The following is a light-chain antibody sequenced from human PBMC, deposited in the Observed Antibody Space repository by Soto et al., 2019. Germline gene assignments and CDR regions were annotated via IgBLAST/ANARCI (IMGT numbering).Light chain of an antibody. J-gene: IGKJ3*01. V-gene: IGKV1-39*01. CDR1: QTVSTN. Sequence: DIQMTQSPSSLSASVGDRVTITCRASQTVSTNLNWYQRKPGKAPSLLTYASSTLQSGVPSRFSGSGSGTDFTLTISSLQPEDFATYYCQQDNMTPFTFGPGTKVDIK. CDR3: QQDNMTPFT. CDR2: ASS.